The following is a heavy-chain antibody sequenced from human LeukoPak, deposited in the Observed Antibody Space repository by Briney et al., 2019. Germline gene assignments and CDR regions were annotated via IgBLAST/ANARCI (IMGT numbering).Heavy chain of an antibody. CDR1: GFTFSSYA. J-gene: IGHJ6*02. D-gene: IGHD6-13*01. CDR3: ARGAGGMDV. Sequence: GGSLRLSCAASGFTFSSYAMSWVRQAPGKGLEWVSAISGSGGSTYYADSVKDRFTISRDNAKNSLYLQMNSLRDEDTAVYYCARGAGGMDVWGQGTTVTVSS. CDR2: ISGSGGST. V-gene: IGHV3-23*01.